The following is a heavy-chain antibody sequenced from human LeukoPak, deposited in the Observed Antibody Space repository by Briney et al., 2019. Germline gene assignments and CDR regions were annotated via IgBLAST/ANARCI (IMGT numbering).Heavy chain of an antibody. CDR1: GYTFTSYY. Sequence: GASVKASCKASGYTFTSYYMHWVRQAPGQGLEWMGIINPSGGSTSYAQKFQGRVTMTRDMSTSTVYMELSSLRSEDTAVYYCASTLAVAGPFDYWGQGTLVTVSS. CDR3: ASTLAVAGPFDY. J-gene: IGHJ4*02. V-gene: IGHV1-46*01. CDR2: INPSGGST. D-gene: IGHD6-19*01.